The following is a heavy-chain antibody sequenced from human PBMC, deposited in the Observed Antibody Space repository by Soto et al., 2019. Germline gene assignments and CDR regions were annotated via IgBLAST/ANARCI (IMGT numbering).Heavy chain of an antibody. CDR1: GFTFSAYG. CDR3: ARERRPNWTDGYFDY. CDR2: IWSDGSTQ. V-gene: IGHV3-33*01. J-gene: IGHJ4*02. Sequence: QVQLVESGGGVVQPGRSLRLSCTASGFTFSAYGMHWVRQAPGKGLEWVTLIWSDGSTQYYADSVKGRFTISRDNSKNPMYLQMNSLRVEDTAVYYCARERRPNWTDGYFDYLGQGTLVTVSS. D-gene: IGHD1-1*01.